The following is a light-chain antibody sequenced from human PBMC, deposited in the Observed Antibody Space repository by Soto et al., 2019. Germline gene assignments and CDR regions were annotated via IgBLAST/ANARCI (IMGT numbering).Light chain of an antibody. V-gene: IGKV3-20*01. CDR1: QTVSSNY. J-gene: IGKJ2*01. Sequence: EIVLTQSPGTLSLSPGERVTLSCRASQTVSSNYLAWYQHKSGQAPRLLIYGASTRATGIPDRFSGSGSGTDFTLTISRLEPEDFAMYYCQQYGGSPYTFGQGTRLETK. CDR2: GAS. CDR3: QQYGGSPYT.